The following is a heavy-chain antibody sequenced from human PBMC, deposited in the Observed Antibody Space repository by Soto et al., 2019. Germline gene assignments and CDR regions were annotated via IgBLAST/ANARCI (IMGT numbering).Heavy chain of an antibody. J-gene: IGHJ3*02. D-gene: IGHD3-22*01. Sequence: SHTVSLTGAISGCRFSINMAAWNWIRQSPSRGLEWLGRTYYRSKWYNDYAVSVKSRITINPDTSKNQFSLQLNSVTPEDTAVYYCARDPTYYYDSSGYPQTPRGAFDIWGQGTMVTVSS. CDR3: ARDPTYYYDSSGYPQTPRGAFDI. CDR1: GCRFSINMAA. CDR2: TYYRSKWYN. V-gene: IGHV6-1*01.